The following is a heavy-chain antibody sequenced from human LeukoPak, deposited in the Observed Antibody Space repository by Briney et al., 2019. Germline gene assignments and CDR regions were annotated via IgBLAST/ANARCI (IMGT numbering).Heavy chain of an antibody. CDR1: GGTFSSYT. Sequence: GASVKVSCKASGGTFSSYTISWVRQAPGQGLEWMGRIIPILGIANYAQEFQGRVTITADKSTSTAYMELSSLRSEDTAVYYCARLTDIVATDIDYWGQGTLVTVSS. V-gene: IGHV1-69*02. CDR3: ARLTDIVATDIDY. CDR2: IIPILGIA. D-gene: IGHD5-12*01. J-gene: IGHJ4*02.